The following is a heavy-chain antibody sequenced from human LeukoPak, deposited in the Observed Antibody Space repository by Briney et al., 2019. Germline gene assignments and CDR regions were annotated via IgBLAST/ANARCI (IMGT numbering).Heavy chain of an antibody. J-gene: IGHJ5*02. CDR3: ARDECPLWSISCHRGFDP. Sequence: SETLSLTCAVYGGSFSGYYWSWIRQPLGKGLEWIGEINHSGSTNYNPSLKSRVTISVDTSKNQFSLKLSSVTAEDTAVYYCARDECPLWSISCHRGFDPWGQGLLVTVSS. CDR2: INHSGST. D-gene: IGHD2-2*02. CDR1: GGSFSGYY. V-gene: IGHV4-34*01.